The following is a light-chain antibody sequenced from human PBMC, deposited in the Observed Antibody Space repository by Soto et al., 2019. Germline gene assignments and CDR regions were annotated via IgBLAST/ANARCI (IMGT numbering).Light chain of an antibody. Sequence: EIVLTQSPGTLSLSPGERATLSCRASQSVSSSYLAWYQQKPGQAPRLLIYGASSRATGIPDRFSGSGSGTDFTLTISRLEPEDFAVYYCHEDGSSQLTFGGGNKVEIK. CDR2: GAS. CDR1: QSVSSSY. CDR3: HEDGSSQLT. V-gene: IGKV3-20*01. J-gene: IGKJ4*01.